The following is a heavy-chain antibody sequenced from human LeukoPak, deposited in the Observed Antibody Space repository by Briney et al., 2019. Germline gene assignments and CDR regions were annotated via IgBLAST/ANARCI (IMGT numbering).Heavy chain of an antibody. CDR2: ISGSGGST. D-gene: IGHD2-21*02. J-gene: IGHJ6*02. CDR1: GFTFSSYA. V-gene: IGHV3-23*01. Sequence: GGSLRLSCAASGFTFSSYAMNWVRQTPGKGLEWVSSISGSGGSTYYADSVKGRFTISRDNSKNTLYLQMNSLRAEDTAVYYCARLGDDYYGMDVWGQGTTVTVSS. CDR3: ARLGDDYYGMDV.